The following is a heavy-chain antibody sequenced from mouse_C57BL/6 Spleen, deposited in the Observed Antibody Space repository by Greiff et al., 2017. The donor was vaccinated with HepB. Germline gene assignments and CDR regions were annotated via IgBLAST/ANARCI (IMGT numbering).Heavy chain of an antibody. Sequence: VQLQQSGAELVKPGASVKLSCKASGYTFTSYWMHWVKQRPGQGLEWIGMIHPNSGSTNYNEKFKSKATLTVDKSSSTAYMQLSSLTSEDSAVYYCARSGGSSPWFAYWGQGTLVTVSA. J-gene: IGHJ3*01. CDR3: ARSGGSSPWFAY. CDR2: IHPNSGST. D-gene: IGHD1-1*01. CDR1: GYTFTSYW. V-gene: IGHV1-64*01.